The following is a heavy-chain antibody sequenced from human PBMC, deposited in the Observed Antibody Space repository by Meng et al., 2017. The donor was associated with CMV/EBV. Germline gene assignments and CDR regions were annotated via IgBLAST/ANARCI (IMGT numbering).Heavy chain of an antibody. J-gene: IGHJ4*02. CDR3: ANYRFNSMMDY. CDR2: IYYSGTT. V-gene: IGHV4-39*07. Sequence: CTVSGGSFSSSSYYWGWIRQPPGKGLEWIGSIYYSGTTYYNPSLKSRVTISVDTSKNQFSLNLNSVAAADTAVYYCANYRFNSMMDYWGQGSLVTVSS. D-gene: IGHD2/OR15-2a*01. CDR1: GGSFSSSSYY.